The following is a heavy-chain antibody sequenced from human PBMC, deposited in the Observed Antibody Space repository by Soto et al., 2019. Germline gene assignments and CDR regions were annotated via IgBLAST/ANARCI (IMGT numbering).Heavy chain of an antibody. D-gene: IGHD6-13*01. V-gene: IGHV3-13*01. J-gene: IGHJ4*02. Sequence: GGSLRLSCEASGFTFSGFDMHWVRQPTGKGLEWVSSIGTAGDTYYAVSVKGRFTISRDNAKNSLSLQMNSLGAGDMAVYFCAKSQEIGTHFFDSWGQGTQVTVSS. CDR2: IGTAGDT. CDR1: GFTFSGFD. CDR3: AKSQEIGTHFFDS.